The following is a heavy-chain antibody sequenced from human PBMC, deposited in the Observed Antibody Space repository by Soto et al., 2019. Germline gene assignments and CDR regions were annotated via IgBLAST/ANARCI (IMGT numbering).Heavy chain of an antibody. CDR1: GFTFSSYA. V-gene: IGHV3-23*01. CDR2: ISGSGGST. J-gene: IGHJ6*02. CDR3: AKERLEGYGMDV. D-gene: IGHD3-3*01. Sequence: EVQLLESGGGLVQPGGSLRLSCAASGFTFSSYAMSWVRQAPGKGLEWVSTISGSGGSTYYADSVKGRFTISRDNSKNRLYLQMNSLRAEDTGVYYWAKERLEGYGMDVWGQGTTVTVSS.